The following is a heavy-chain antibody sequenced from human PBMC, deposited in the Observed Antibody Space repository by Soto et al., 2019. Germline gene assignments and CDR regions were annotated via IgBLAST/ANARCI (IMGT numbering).Heavy chain of an antibody. V-gene: IGHV1-69*13. CDR1: GGTFSSYA. CDR2: IIPIFGTA. D-gene: IGHD3-22*01. CDR3: AREANLYYYDSSGYYPH. J-gene: IGHJ4*02. Sequence: GASVKVSCKASGGTFSSYAISWVRQAPGQGLEWMGGIIPIFGTANYAQKFQGRVTITADESTSTAYMELSSLRSEDTAVYYCAREANLYYYDSSGYYPHWGQGTLVTVS.